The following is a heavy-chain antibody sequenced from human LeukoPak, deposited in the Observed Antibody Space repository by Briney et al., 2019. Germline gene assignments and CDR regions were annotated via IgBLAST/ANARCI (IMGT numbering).Heavy chain of an antibody. CDR2: ISSSSSYI. CDR3: AKDRENDYGDYGGWFDP. V-gene: IGHV3-21*01. J-gene: IGHJ5*02. D-gene: IGHD4-17*01. Sequence: GGSLRLSCAASGFTFSSYSMNWVRQAPGKGLEWVSSISSSSSYIYYADSAKGRFTISRDNSKNTLYLQMNSLRAEDTAVYYCAKDRENDYGDYGGWFDPWGQGTLVTVSS. CDR1: GFTFSSYS.